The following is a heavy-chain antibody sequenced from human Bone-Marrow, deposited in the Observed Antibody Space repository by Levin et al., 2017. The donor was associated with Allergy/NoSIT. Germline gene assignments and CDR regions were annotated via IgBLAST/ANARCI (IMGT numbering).Heavy chain of an antibody. CDR2: IYYSGST. V-gene: IGHV4-39*01. D-gene: IGHD5-12*01. Sequence: PSETLSLTCTVSGGSISSSSYYWGWIRQPPGKGLEWIGSIYYSGSTYYNPSLKSRVTISVDTSKNQFSLKLSSVTAADTAVYYCARHGGEWLRFGGFDYWGQGTLVTVSS. CDR3: ARHGGEWLRFGGFDY. CDR1: GGSISSSSYY. J-gene: IGHJ4*02.